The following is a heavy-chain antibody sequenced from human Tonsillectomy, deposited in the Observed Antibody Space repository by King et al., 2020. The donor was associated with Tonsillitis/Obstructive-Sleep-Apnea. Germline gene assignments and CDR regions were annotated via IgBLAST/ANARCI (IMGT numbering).Heavy chain of an antibody. J-gene: IGHJ5*02. Sequence: VQLVESGAEVKKPGASVKVSCKASGYTFTGYYMHWVRQAPGQGLEWMGWINPDTGGTNYAQKFQGRVTMTRDTSISTAYMELSSLRSDDTAVYYCARDGEYCTSTSCYTGDNWFDPWGQGTLVTVSS. CDR1: GYTFTGYY. CDR3: ARDGEYCTSTSCYTGDNWFDP. D-gene: IGHD2-2*02. V-gene: IGHV1-2*02. CDR2: INPDTGGT.